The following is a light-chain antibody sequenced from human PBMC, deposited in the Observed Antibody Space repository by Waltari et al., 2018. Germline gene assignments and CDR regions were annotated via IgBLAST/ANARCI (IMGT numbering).Light chain of an antibody. CDR2: DVS. Sequence: DIQMTQSPSTLSASVGDIVTITCRASQNIYMWLAWYQHKPGKAPNLLIYDVSTLARGVPSRFSGSRSGTEFTLTISRLQPDDFATYYCQQYQSYYSFGKGTKLEIK. J-gene: IGKJ2*03. CDR3: QQYQSYYS. CDR1: QNIYMW. V-gene: IGKV1-5*01.